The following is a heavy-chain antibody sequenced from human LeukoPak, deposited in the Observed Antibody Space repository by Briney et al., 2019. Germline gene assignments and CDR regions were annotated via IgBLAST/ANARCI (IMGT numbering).Heavy chain of an antibody. J-gene: IGHJ1*01. CDR1: GYTFTGYY. Sequence: GSVKVSCKASGYTFTGYYMHWVRQAPGQGLEWMGRINPNSGGTNYAHKFQGRVTMTRDTSISTAYMALSRLRSDDTAVYYCARDYYDSSGYYYESPEYFQHWGQGTLVTVSS. V-gene: IGHV1-2*06. CDR2: INPNSGGT. CDR3: ARDYYDSSGYYYESPEYFQH. D-gene: IGHD3-22*01.